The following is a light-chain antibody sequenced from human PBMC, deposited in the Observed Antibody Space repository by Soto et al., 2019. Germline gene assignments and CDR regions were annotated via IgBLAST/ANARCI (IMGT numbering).Light chain of an antibody. J-gene: IGLJ3*02. CDR2: GNS. Sequence: QSVLTQPPSVSGAPGQRVTISCTGSSSNIGAGYDVHWYQQLPGTAPKLLIYGNSNRPSGVPDRFSGSKSGTSASLAITGLQAEDGADYYCLPSASSLSGWVFGGGTKLTVL. CDR1: SSNIGAGYD. CDR3: LPSASSLSGWV. V-gene: IGLV1-40*01.